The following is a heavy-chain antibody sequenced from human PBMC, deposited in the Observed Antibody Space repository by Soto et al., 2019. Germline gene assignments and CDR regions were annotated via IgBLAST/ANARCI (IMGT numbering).Heavy chain of an antibody. CDR1: NASITAGGYY. V-gene: IGHV4-31*03. CDR2: IYHSGST. CDR3: ARMSGTYYVPDY. Sequence: QVQLQESGPRLVEPSQTLSLTCTVSNASITAGGYYWSWVRQPPGKGLEWIGYIYHSGSTFYSPSLQSRLTMSVDTSKNQFSLTLRSVTAADTAVYHCARMSGTYYVPDYWGQGTLVTVSS. D-gene: IGHD1-26*01. J-gene: IGHJ4*02.